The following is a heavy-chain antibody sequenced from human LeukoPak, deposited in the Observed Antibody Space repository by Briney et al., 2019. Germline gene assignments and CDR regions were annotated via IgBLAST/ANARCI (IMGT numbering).Heavy chain of an antibody. V-gene: IGHV4-34*01. CDR3: ARGILGYCSSTSCYTYYYYYMDV. CDR2: INHSGST. D-gene: IGHD2-2*02. CDR1: SGSFSGYY. J-gene: IGHJ6*03. Sequence: SETLSLTCAVYSGSFSGYYWSWIRQPPGKGLEWIGEINHSGSTNYNPSLKSRVTISVDTAKNQFSLKQSSVTAADTAVYYCARGILGYCSSTSCYTYYYYYMDVWGKGTTVTVSS.